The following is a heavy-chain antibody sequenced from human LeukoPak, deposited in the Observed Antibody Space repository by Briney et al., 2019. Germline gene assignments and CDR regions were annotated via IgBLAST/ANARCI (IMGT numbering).Heavy chain of an antibody. J-gene: IGHJ4*02. Sequence: GGSLRLSCAASGFAFSNYAMSWVRQAPGKGLEWVSSLNGGGHSRYYADSVMGRFTISRDNSKNTLYLQMNSLRAEDTAVYYCAKAVRSMVTGGGYFDSWGQGTLVTVSS. V-gene: IGHV3-23*01. D-gene: IGHD3-10*01. CDR2: LNGGGHSR. CDR1: GFAFSNYA. CDR3: AKAVRSMVTGGGYFDS.